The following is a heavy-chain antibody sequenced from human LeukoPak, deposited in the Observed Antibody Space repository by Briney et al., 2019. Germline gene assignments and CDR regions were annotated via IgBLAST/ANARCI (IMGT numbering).Heavy chain of an antibody. CDR2: IYYSGST. D-gene: IGHD3-22*01. V-gene: IGHV4-34*01. CDR1: GGSFSGYY. CDR3: ARHLSKYYYDSSGPESPYYFDY. Sequence: PSETLSLTCAVYGGSFSGYYWSWIRQPPGKGLEWIGSIYYSGSTYYNPSLKSRVTISVDTSKNQFSLKLSSVTAADTAVYYCARHLSKYYYDSSGPESPYYFDYWGQGTLVTVSS. J-gene: IGHJ4*02.